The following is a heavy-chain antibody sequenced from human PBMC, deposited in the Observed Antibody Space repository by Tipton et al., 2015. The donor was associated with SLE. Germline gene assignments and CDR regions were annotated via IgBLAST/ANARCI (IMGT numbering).Heavy chain of an antibody. V-gene: IGHV3-74*01. Sequence: SLRLSCAASGFTFSSYWMHWVRQAPGKGLVWVSRINSDGSSTSYADSVKGRFTISRDNAKNTLYLQMNSLRAEDTAVYYCARESILMEGWFDPWGQGTLVTVSS. CDR3: ARESILMEGWFDP. CDR1: GFTFSSYW. D-gene: IGHD3-3*01. J-gene: IGHJ5*02. CDR2: INSDGSST.